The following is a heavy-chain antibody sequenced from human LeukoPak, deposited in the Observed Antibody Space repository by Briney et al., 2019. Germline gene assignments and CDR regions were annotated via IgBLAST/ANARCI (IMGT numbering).Heavy chain of an antibody. CDR1: GGNLSTYA. D-gene: IGHD2-15*01. Sequence: SVKVSCKASGGNLSTYAMPWVRQAPGQGCEWRVGILPFFATTNYAQKFQGRVTVTADESTSTSFMELTSLRSDDSAVYYCVRSLGYCSGGGCYLFGMDVWGQGTTVTVSS. J-gene: IGHJ6*02. CDR3: VRSLGYCSGGGCYLFGMDV. V-gene: IGHV1-69*13. CDR2: ILPFFATT.